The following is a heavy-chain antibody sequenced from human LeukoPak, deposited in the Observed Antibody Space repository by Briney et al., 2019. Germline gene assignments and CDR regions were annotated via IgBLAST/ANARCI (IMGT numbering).Heavy chain of an antibody. CDR1: GFTFSSYW. CDR3: ARGGGLDV. CDR2: INHNGNVN. V-gene: IGHV3-7*03. Sequence: GGSLRLSCAASGFTFSSYWMNWARRAPGKGLEWVASINHNGNVNYYVDSVKGRFTISKDNAKNSLYLQMSNLRAEDTAVYFCARGGGLDVWGQGATVTVSS. D-gene: IGHD3-16*01. J-gene: IGHJ6*02.